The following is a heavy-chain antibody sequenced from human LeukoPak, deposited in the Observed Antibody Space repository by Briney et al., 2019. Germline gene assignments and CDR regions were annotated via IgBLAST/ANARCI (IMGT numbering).Heavy chain of an antibody. V-gene: IGHV4-59*12. CDR3: ASTIAVAGTLAVFLY. Sequence: PSETLSLTCTVSDDSISSYYWSWIRQPPGKGLEWIGYIYYSGSTNYNPSLKSRVTISVDTSKNQFSLKLSSVTAADTAVYYCASTIAVAGTLAVFLYWGQGTLVTVSS. D-gene: IGHD6-19*01. J-gene: IGHJ4*02. CDR1: DDSISSYY. CDR2: IYYSGST.